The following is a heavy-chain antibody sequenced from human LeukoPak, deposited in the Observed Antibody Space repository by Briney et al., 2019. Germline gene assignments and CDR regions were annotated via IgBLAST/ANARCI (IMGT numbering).Heavy chain of an antibody. CDR3: ATLGETSGWYPDH. Sequence: PGGSLRLSCAASGFTVSGSAMHWVRQASGKGLEWLGRVRSKGYNYATAYGALVKDRFIISRDDSKSTAYLQMSSLKSEDTAVYYCATLGETSGWYPDHWGQGTLVTVSS. V-gene: IGHV3-73*01. J-gene: IGHJ4*02. D-gene: IGHD6-19*01. CDR1: GFTVSGSA. CDR2: VRSKGYNYAT.